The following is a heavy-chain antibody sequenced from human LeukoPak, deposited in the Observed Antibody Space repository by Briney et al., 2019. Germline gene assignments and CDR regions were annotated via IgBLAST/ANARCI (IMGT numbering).Heavy chain of an antibody. J-gene: IGHJ4*02. CDR2: INHSGST. CDR1: GGAFSGYY. CDR3: ARQRRGVITGLDY. D-gene: IGHD3-10*01. Sequence: SGTLSLTCAVYGGAFSGYYWSWIRQPPGKGLEWIGEINHSGSTNYNPSLKSRVTMSVDTSKNQFSLKLSSVTAADTAVYYCARQRRGVITGLDYWGQGTLVTVSS. V-gene: IGHV4-34*01.